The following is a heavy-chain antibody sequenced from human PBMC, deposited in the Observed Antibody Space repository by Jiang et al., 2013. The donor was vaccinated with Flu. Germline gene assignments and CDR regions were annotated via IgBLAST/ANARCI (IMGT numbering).Heavy chain of an antibody. CDR3: AHRRLLLWFGPEGPAAPSSWFDP. Sequence: KPTQTLTLTCTFSGFSLSTSGAGVGWIRQPPGKALEWLALIYWNDDKRYSPSLKSRLTITKDTSKNQVVLTMTNMDPVDTATYYCAHRRLLLWFGPEGPAAPSSWFDPWGQGTLVTVSS. CDR1: GFSLSTSGAG. CDR2: IYWNDDK. J-gene: IGHJ5*02. V-gene: IGHV2-5*01. D-gene: IGHD3-10*01.